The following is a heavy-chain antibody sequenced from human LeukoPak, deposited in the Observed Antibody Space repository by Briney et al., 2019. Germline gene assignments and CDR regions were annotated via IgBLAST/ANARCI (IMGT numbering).Heavy chain of an antibody. CDR2: IYSGGST. V-gene: IGHV3-53*01. Sequence: PGGSLRLSCAPSVFTVSIKYMSGGRRAPGEGLGWVSGIYSGGSTYYADPVKGRFTISRDNSKNTLYLQMNRLRAEDTAVYYCARGQRQLVLFDYWGQGTLVTVSS. CDR1: VFTVSIKY. J-gene: IGHJ4*02. D-gene: IGHD6-6*01. CDR3: ARGQRQLVLFDY.